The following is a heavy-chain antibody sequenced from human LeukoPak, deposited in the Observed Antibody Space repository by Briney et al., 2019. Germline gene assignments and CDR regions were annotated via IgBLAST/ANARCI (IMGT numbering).Heavy chain of an antibody. CDR1: GFTFQRYS. CDR2: VNWDGDIT. V-gene: IGHV3-43*01. Sequence: ESGGSLRLSCAASGFTFQRYSIHWVRHPAGKGLEWVSLVNWDGDITYYADSVKGRFTISRDNSKNSLYLQMNSLTTEDSALYYCTKEILDGGTAFDSWGQGTLVTVSS. D-gene: IGHD1-26*01. J-gene: IGHJ4*02. CDR3: TKEILDGGTAFDS.